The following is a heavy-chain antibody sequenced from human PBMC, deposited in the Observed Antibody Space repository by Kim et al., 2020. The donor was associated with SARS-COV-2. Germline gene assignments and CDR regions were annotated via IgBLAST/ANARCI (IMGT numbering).Heavy chain of an antibody. CDR1: EFNFSYYA. J-gene: IGHJ3*02. CDR3: AKPILGARGDAFDI. V-gene: IGHV3-23*01. Sequence: GGSLRLSCAASEFNFSYYAMSWVRQAPGKGLEWVSGITGYGRSTYYADSVKGRFTVSRDNSRNTLFLQLNSLRDGDTAIYYCAKPILGARGDAFDIWGQGTMVIVSS. CDR2: ITGYGRST. D-gene: IGHD1-26*01.